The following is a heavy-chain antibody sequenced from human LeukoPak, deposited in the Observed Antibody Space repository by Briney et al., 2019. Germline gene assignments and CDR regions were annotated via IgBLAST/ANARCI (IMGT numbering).Heavy chain of an antibody. CDR1: GYTVTPYG. Sequence: APARVSCKPSGYTVTPYGVSWVGRAPGSGLERRSWVWPYDGETDYTPAPQASSAVSTDTSTSTAYMYLPSRRCDDTAGYYCARLRGGIYSSRDAFDIWGQGTMVTVSS. D-gene: IGHD2-2*01. CDR3: ARLRGGIYSSRDAFDI. V-gene: IGHV1-18*04. J-gene: IGHJ3*02. CDR2: VWPYDGET.